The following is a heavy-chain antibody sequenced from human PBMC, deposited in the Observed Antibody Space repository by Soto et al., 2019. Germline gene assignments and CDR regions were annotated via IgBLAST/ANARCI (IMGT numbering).Heavy chain of an antibody. CDR1: GFTFSSYG. Sequence: QVQLVESGGGLVQPGRSLRLSCAASGFTFSSYGIHWVRQAPGKGLEWVAVISYDGSNEYYADSVKGRFTIYRDKSKHTMYLQMNSLTAEDTAVYYCAKGVMITATCFQHWGQGTQVTVST. D-gene: IGHD2-15*01. CDR2: ISYDGSNE. CDR3: AKGVMITATCFQH. V-gene: IGHV3-30*18. J-gene: IGHJ1*01.